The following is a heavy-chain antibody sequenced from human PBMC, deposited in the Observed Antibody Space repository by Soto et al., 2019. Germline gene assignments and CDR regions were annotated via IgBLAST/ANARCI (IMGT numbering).Heavy chain of an antibody. Sequence: QVQLQESGPGLVKPSETLSLTCGVSGDSINNGFWWTWVRQPPGKGLEWIGEKHHSGSTNYNLSLKSRASISLDKSKTQFSLNLSSVNAADTAVYFCASSSGWWRLDVWGQGTTVTVSS. CDR2: KHHSGST. V-gene: IGHV4-4*02. CDR1: GDSINNGFW. D-gene: IGHD6-19*01. J-gene: IGHJ6*02. CDR3: ASSSGWWRLDV.